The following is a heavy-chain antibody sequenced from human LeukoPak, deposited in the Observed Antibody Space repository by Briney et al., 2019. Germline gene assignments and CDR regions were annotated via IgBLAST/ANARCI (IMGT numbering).Heavy chain of an antibody. V-gene: IGHV3-7*01. CDR1: GLNFSSYY. D-gene: IGHD3-10*01. J-gene: IGHJ5*02. CDR3: AKDRGWTTFDP. Sequence: ETLSLSCAAYGLNFSSYYMTWFRQAPGEGLEFIANIKQNGSFINYVYSVKGRFTISRDNAKNSAYLQMNSLRVEDTAVYYCAKDRGWTTFDPWRQGPLVAVSS. CDR2: IKQNGSFI.